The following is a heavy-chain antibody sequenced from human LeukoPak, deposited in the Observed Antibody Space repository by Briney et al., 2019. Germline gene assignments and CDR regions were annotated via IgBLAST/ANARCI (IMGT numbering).Heavy chain of an antibody. J-gene: IGHJ4*02. CDR3: ARSKPRLRDYGSPSPQDAFDY. V-gene: IGHV3-49*03. CDR1: GFTFGDYA. CDR2: IRSKAYGGTT. Sequence: GGSLRLSCTASGFTFGDYAMSWFRQAPGKGLEWVGFIRSKAYGGTTEYAASVKGRFTISRDDSKSIAYLQMNSLKTEDTAVYYCARSKPRLRDYGSPSPQDAFDYWGQGTLVTVSS. D-gene: IGHD4/OR15-4a*01.